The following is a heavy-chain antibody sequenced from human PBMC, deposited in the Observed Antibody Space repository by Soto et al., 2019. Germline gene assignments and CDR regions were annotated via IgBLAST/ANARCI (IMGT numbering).Heavy chain of an antibody. CDR1: GFTFSSYA. D-gene: IGHD3-3*01. V-gene: IGHV3-30-3*01. J-gene: IGHJ4*02. CDR2: ISYDGSNK. Sequence: PGGSLRLSCAASGFTFSSYAMHWVRQAPGKGLEWVAVISYDGSNKYYADSVKGRFTISRDNSKSTLYLQMNSLRAEDTAVYYCARDITIFGVVITLFDYWGQGTLVTVS. CDR3: ARDITIFGVVITLFDY.